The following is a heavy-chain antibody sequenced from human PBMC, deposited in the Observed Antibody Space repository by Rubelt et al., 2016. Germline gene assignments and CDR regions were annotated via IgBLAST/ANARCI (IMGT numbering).Heavy chain of an antibody. J-gene: IGHJ4*02. Sequence: ETLSLTCTVSGGSISSYYWSWIRQPPGKGLEWIGYIYYSGSTNYNPSLKSRVTISVDTSKNQFSLKLSSVTAADTAVYYCARDRFGVVDYWGQGTLVTVSS. D-gene: IGHD3-3*01. V-gene: IGHV4-59*01. CDR2: IYYSGST. CDR3: ARDRFGVVDY. CDR1: GGSISSYY.